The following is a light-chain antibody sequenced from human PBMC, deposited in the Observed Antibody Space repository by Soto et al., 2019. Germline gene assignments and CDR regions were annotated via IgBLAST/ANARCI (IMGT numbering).Light chain of an antibody. CDR3: QQSYSTPRT. CDR2: AAS. CDR1: QSLSSY. J-gene: IGKJ1*01. V-gene: IGKV1-39*01. Sequence: DIQMTQSPSSLSASVGDRVTITCRASQSLSSYLNWYQQKPGKAPKLLIYAASSLQSGVPSRFSGSGSETDFTLTISSLQPEDFATYYCQQSYSTPRTFGQGTKVDNK.